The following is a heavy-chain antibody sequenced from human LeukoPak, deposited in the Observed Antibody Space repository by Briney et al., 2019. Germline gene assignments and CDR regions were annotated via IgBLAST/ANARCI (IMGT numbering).Heavy chain of an antibody. CDR2: ISYDGSNK. CDR1: GFTFRNYG. J-gene: IGHJ5*02. V-gene: IGHV3-30*03. D-gene: IGHD2-15*01. CDR3: ARGADGVSSNSRGWFDP. Sequence: GRSLRLSCAASGFTFRNYGMHWVRQAPGKGLEWVAVISYDGSNKYYADSVKGRFTISRDNAKKSLYLQMNSLRAEDTAVYSCARGADGVSSNSRGWFDPWGQGTLVTVSS.